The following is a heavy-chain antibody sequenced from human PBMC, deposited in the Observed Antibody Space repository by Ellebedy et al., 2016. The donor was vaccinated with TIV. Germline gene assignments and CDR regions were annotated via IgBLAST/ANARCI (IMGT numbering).Heavy chain of an antibody. CDR3: ARVPLDGAVAGTVEVAFDY. CDR2: IKEDGSEK. Sequence: GESLKISCAASGLIFSTYWMAWVRQAPGKGLEWVANIKEDGSEKSYVDSVKGRFTISRDNDNNSLYLQMNTLRADDTAVYYCARVPLDGAVAGTVEVAFDYWGQGTLVTVSS. J-gene: IGHJ4*02. D-gene: IGHD6-19*01. V-gene: IGHV3-7*03. CDR1: GLIFSTYW.